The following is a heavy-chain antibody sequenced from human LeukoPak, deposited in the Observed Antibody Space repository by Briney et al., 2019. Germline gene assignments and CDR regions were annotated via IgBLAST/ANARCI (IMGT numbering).Heavy chain of an antibody. CDR2: ISGSGGST. D-gene: IGHD5-18*01. CDR1: GFTFSSYA. CDR3: AKLLTVDTSMVTIDY. Sequence: GGSLRLSCAASGFTFSSYAMSWVRRAPVKGLEWVSVISGSGGSTYYADSVKGRFTISRDNSKNTLYLQMNSLRAEDTALYYCAKLLTVDTSMVTIDYWGQGTPVTVSS. J-gene: IGHJ4*02. V-gene: IGHV3-23*01.